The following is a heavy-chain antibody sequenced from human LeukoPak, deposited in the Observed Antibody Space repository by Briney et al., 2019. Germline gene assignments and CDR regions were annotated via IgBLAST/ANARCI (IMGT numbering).Heavy chain of an antibody. V-gene: IGHV3-20*04. J-gene: IGHJ4*02. CDR3: ARDLRVVITGSFDS. Sequence: GGSLRLSCAASGFTFSSYGMSWVRQAPGKGLEWVSGINWNGDSTDYADSVKGRFTISRDNAKNSLYLQMNSLRAEDTALYYCARDLRVVITGSFDSWGKGTLVTVSS. CDR1: GFTFSSYG. D-gene: IGHD3-22*01. CDR2: INWNGDST.